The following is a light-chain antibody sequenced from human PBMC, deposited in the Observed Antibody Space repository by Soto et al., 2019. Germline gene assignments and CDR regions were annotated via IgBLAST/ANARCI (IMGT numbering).Light chain of an antibody. J-gene: IGKJ2*01. V-gene: IGKV1-6*01. CDR2: GAS. Sequence: AIQMTQSPSSLSASVGDRVTITCRASQGIRNDLGWYQQKPGKAPKFLIYGASSLQSGVPSRFSGSGSGTEFTLTINRLQPEDFATYYCLQDYNYPYTFGQGTKLEIK. CDR1: QGIRND. CDR3: LQDYNYPYT.